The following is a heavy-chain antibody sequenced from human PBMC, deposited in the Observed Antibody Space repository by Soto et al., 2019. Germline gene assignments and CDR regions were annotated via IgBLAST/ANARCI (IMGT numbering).Heavy chain of an antibody. Sequence: GGSLRLSCAASGFTFSNAWMSWVRQAPGKGLEWVGRIKSKTDGGTTDYAAPVKGRFTISRDDSKNTLYLQMNSLKTEDTAVYYCTTGGIAVADDAFDIWGQGTMVTVSS. CDR2: IKSKTDGGTT. V-gene: IGHV3-15*01. CDR1: GFTFSNAW. CDR3: TTGGIAVADDAFDI. J-gene: IGHJ3*02. D-gene: IGHD6-19*01.